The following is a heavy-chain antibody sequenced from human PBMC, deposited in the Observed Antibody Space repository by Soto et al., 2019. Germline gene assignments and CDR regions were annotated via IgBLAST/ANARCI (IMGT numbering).Heavy chain of an antibody. J-gene: IGHJ4*02. D-gene: IGHD6-19*01. CDR1: GFSLSDYY. CDR2: ISSSGGTI. V-gene: IGHV3-11*01. Sequence: QVQLVESGGGLVRPGGSLRLSFAASGFSLSDYYMTWIRPPPGKGLEWVSYISSSGGTINYADSVKGRFTVSRDNAKNSLYLQMNSLRAEDTAVYYCARDRTTGWSPLDYWGQGTLVTVSS. CDR3: ARDRTTGWSPLDY.